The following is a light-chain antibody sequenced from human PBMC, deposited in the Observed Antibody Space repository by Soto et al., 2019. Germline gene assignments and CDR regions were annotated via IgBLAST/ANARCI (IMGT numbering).Light chain of an antibody. Sequence: DIVMTQSPLSLPVTPGEPASISCRSSQSLLHSNGYNYLDWYLQKPGQSPQLLIYLGSNRASGVPDRFSGSGSGTDFTLKISRVEAEDVGVYYCMQFLQTSWTFGQGTKVEIK. CDR1: QSLLHSNGYNY. CDR2: LGS. CDR3: MQFLQTSWT. V-gene: IGKV2-28*01. J-gene: IGKJ1*01.